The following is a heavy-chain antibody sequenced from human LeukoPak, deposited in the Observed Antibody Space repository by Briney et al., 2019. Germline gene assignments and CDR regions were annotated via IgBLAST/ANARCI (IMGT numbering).Heavy chain of an antibody. CDR2: ISYDGSNK. Sequence: GGSLRLACAASGFTFTTYAMHWVRQAPGKGLEWVAVISYDGSNKYYADSVKGQFTISRDNSKNTLYLQMNSLRAEDTAVYYCARAKGPYSSSWYPPYYWGQGILVTASS. D-gene: IGHD6-13*01. CDR1: GFTFTTYA. CDR3: ARAKGPYSSSWYPPYY. J-gene: IGHJ4*02. V-gene: IGHV3-30-3*01.